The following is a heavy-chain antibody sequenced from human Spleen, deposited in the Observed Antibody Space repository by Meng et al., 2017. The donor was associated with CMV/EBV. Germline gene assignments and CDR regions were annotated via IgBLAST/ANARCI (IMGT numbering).Heavy chain of an antibody. CDR1: GFNFKAFF. J-gene: IGHJ4*02. V-gene: IGHV3-11*06. CDR2: ISTDSSFT. Sequence: QVQRVGVGGGLGKPGGALRLSCSASGFNFKAFFMSWIRQAPGKGLEWVGYISTDSSFTIYADSVKGRFTISRDDAKNSLYLQINSLRVEDTAVYYCAREGPMLRGVKENDFWGQGTLVTVSS. CDR3: AREGPMLRGVKENDF. D-gene: IGHD3-10*01.